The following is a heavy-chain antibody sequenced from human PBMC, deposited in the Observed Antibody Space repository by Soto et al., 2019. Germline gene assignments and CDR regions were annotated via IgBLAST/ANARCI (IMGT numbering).Heavy chain of an antibody. D-gene: IGHD2-2*01. J-gene: IGHJ6*02. V-gene: IGHV4-34*01. CDR1: GGSFSGYY. CDR3: ARVWPAALYYYYYYGMDV. Sequence: SETLSLTCAVYGGSFSGYYWSWIRQPPGKGLEWIGEINHSGSTNYNPSLKSRVTISVDTSKNQFSLKLSSVTAADTAVYYCARVWPAALYYYYYYGMDVWGQGTTVTVSS. CDR2: INHSGST.